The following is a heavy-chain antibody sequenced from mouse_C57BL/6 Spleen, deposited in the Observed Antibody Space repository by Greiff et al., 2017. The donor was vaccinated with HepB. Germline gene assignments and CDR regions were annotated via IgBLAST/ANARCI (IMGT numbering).Heavy chain of an antibody. J-gene: IGHJ4*01. CDR2: IYPGDGDT. CDR1: GYAFSSYW. D-gene: IGHD3-2*02. CDR3: ARRQLRLPYAMDY. Sequence: QVQLKQSGAELVKPGASVKISCKASGYAFSSYWMNWVKQRPGKGLEWIGQIYPGDGDTNYNGKFKGKATLTADKSSSTAYMQLSSLTSEDSAVYFCARRQLRLPYAMDYWGQGTSVTVSS. V-gene: IGHV1-80*01.